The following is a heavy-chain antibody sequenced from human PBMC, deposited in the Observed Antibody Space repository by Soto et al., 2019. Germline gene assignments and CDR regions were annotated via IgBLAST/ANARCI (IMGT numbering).Heavy chain of an antibody. D-gene: IGHD2-2*01. V-gene: IGHV1-18*01. CDR2: ISPHNGNT. Sequence: HVQLVQSGGDLKKPGASVKVSCNTSGYTFNTYFITWVRQAPGQGLEWMGWISPHNGNTNYAEKFQGRVTMTTDTITKTAYMELRNLRFDDTAVYYCARDTSNSFDYWGQGTLVTVSS. CDR1: GYTFNTYF. J-gene: IGHJ4*02. CDR3: ARDTSNSFDY.